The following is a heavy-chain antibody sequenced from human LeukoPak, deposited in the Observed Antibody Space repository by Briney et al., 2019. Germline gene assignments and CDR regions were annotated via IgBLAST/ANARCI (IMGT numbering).Heavy chain of an antibody. J-gene: IGHJ6*03. CDR3: AGGVAVAAYYMDV. CDR2: IYYSGST. V-gene: IGHV4-59*01. Sequence: KPSETLSLTCTVSGGSISSYYWSWIRQPPGKGLESIGYIYYSGSTNYNPSLKSRVTISVDTSKNQCSLKLSSVTAADTAVYYCAGGVAVAAYYMDVWGKGTTVTVSS. CDR1: GGSISSYY. D-gene: IGHD6-19*01.